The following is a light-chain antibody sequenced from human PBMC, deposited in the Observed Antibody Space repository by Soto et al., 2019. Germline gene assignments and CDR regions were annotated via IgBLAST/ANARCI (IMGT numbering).Light chain of an antibody. Sequence: QSALTQPASVSGSPGQSITISCTGTSSDIGGYNYVSWYQQHPGKAPKLMIYDVTYRPSGVSIRFSGSKSDNTASLTISGLQTEDEADYYCSSYTTNHTVIFGGGTKLTVL. V-gene: IGLV2-14*03. CDR1: SSDIGGYNY. J-gene: IGLJ2*01. CDR3: SSYTTNHTVI. CDR2: DVT.